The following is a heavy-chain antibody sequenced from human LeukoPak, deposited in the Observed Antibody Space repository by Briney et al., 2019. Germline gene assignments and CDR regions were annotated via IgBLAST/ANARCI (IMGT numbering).Heavy chain of an antibody. CDR3: RRQKGASYGWGSFPFDY. D-gene: IGHD3-10*01. J-gene: IGHJ4*02. CDR1: GYSFTSYW. CDR2: IYT. Sequence: LGESLKISCKGSGYSFTSYWIGWVRQMPGKGLEWMGIIYTRYSPSFQGQVTIAADKSISTPYLQWSSLKASDTALYYCRRQKGASYGWGSFPFDYRGQRTPVTVSS. V-gene: IGHV5-51*01.